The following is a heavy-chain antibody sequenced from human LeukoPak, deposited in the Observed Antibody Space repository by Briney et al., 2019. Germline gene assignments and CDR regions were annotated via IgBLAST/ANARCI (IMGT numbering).Heavy chain of an antibody. J-gene: IGHJ5*02. CDR1: GGSISSYY. D-gene: IGHD6-13*01. V-gene: IGHV4-59*01. CDR2: IYYSGST. CDR3: ARETSSSWPTHNWFDP. Sequence: SETLSLTCTVSGGSISSYYWSWIRQPPGKGLEWIGYIYYSGSTNYNPSLKSRVTTSVDTSKNQFSLKLSSVTAADTAVYYCARETSSSWPTHNWFDPWGQGTLVTVSS.